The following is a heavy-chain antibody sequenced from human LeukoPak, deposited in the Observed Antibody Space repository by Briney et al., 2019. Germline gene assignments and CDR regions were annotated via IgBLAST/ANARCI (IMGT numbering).Heavy chain of an antibody. CDR2: INHSGST. CDR1: GGSFSGYY. Sequence: SETLSLTCAVYGGSFSGYYWSWIRQPPGKGLEWIGEINHSGSTNYNPSLKSRVTISVDTSKNQFSLKLSSVTAADTAVYYCARIGLAATVTAYYMDVWGKGTTVTVSS. J-gene: IGHJ6*03. V-gene: IGHV4-34*01. D-gene: IGHD4-17*01. CDR3: ARIGLAATVTAYYMDV.